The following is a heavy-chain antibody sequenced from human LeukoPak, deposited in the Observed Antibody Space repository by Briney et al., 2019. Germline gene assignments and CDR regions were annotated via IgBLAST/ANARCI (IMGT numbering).Heavy chain of an antibody. CDR1: SGSISSSSYY. CDR2: IYYSGST. V-gene: IGHV4-39*01. CDR3: ARHKLGTVAGFYFDY. D-gene: IGHD6-19*01. J-gene: IGHJ4*02. Sequence: SETLSLTCTVSSGSISSSSYYWGWIRQPPGKGLEWMGSIYYSGSTYYNPSLKSRVTISVDTSKNQFSLKLSSVTAAETAVYYCARHKLGTVAGFYFDYWGQGTLVTVSS.